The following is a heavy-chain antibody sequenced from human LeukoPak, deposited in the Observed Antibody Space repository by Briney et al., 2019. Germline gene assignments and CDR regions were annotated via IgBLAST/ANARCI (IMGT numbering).Heavy chain of an antibody. J-gene: IGHJ3*02. D-gene: IGHD1-26*01. CDR1: GGTFSNYA. CDR3: AREISIVGATSAIDI. Sequence: SVKVSCKASGGTFSNYAIFWVRQAPGQGLEWMGGIIPIFGTADYAQNFQGRVTITADISTSTAYMELSSLRSEDTALYYCAREISIVGATSAIDIWGQGTMVTVSS. CDR2: IIPIFGTA. V-gene: IGHV1-69*06.